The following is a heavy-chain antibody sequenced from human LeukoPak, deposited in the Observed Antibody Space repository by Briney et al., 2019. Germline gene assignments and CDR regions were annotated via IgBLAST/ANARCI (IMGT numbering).Heavy chain of an antibody. V-gene: IGHV1-18*01. D-gene: IGHD2-15*01. J-gene: IGHJ3*02. Sequence: ASVKVSCKASGYTFTSYGISWVRQAPGQGLEWMGWINPYNGNTNYAQNLQGRVTMTTDTSTSTAYMELRSLRSDDTAVYFCARAGYCSGGSCYIDSFHIWGQGTMVTVSS. CDR3: ARAGYCSGGSCYIDSFHI. CDR1: GYTFTSYG. CDR2: INPYNGNT.